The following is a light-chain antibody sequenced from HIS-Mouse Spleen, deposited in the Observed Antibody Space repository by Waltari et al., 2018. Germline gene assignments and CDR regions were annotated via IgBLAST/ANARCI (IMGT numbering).Light chain of an antibody. CDR3: SSYTSSSFNVV. CDR1: SSDVGGYNC. Sequence: SALTQPASLFGPPGQSITLTCTGTSSDVGGYNCVSWYQQHPGKAPKLMIYDVSNRPSGVSNRFSGSKSGNTASLTISGLQAEDEADYYCSSYTSSSFNVVFGGGTKLTVL. V-gene: IGLV2-14*03. J-gene: IGLJ2*01. CDR2: DVS.